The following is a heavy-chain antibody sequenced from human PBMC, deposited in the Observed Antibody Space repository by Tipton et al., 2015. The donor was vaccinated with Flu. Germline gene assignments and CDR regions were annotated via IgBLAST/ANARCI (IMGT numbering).Heavy chain of an antibody. V-gene: IGHV4-59*01. CDR2: IYYSGST. CDR1: GGSTSSYY. CDR3: ARAPPEYYDSSGYPHFDY. Sequence: TLSLTCTVSGGSTSSYYWSWIRQPPGKGLEWIGYIYYSGSTNYNPSLKSRVTISVDTSKNQFSLKLSSVTAADTAVYYCARAPPEYYDSSGYPHFDYWGQGTLVTVSS. J-gene: IGHJ4*02. D-gene: IGHD3-22*01.